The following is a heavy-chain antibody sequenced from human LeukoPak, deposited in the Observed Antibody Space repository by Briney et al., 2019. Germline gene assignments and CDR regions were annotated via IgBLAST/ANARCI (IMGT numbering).Heavy chain of an antibody. D-gene: IGHD5-12*01. CDR2: INHSGRT. V-gene: IGHV4-34*01. CDR3: ARDHKEWRRFAFDI. CDR1: GGSFSGYY. J-gene: IGHJ3*02. Sequence: PSETLSLTCVVYGGSFSGYYWSWIRQPPGKGLEWIGEINHSGRTNYNPSLKSRVTISVDTSKNQFSLKLSSVTAADTAVYYCARDHKEWRRFAFDIWGQGTMVTVPS.